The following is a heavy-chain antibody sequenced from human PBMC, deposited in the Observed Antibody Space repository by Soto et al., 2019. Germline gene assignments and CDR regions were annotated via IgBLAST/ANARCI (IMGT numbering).Heavy chain of an antibody. V-gene: IGHV4-30-4*01. D-gene: IGHD3-10*01. CDR2: IYYSGST. J-gene: IGHJ6*02. Sequence: SETLSLTCTVSGGSISSGDYYWSWIRQPPGKGLEWIGYIYYSGSTYYNPSLKSRVTISVDTSKNQFFLKLISVTAADTAVYYCARDPSGSGTPQLWYYYGMDVWGQGTTVTVSS. CDR1: GGSISSGDYY. CDR3: ARDPSGSGTPQLWYYYGMDV.